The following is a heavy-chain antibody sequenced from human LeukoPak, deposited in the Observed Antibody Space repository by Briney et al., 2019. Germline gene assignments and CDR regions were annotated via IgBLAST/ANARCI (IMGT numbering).Heavy chain of an antibody. CDR3: ARGGYYYGSGSYSHYYYYGMDV. V-gene: IGHV1-8*01. D-gene: IGHD3-10*01. CDR1: GYTFTSYD. Sequence: GASVKVSCKASGYTFTSYDINWVRQATGQGLEWMGWMNPNSGNTGYAQKFQGRVIMTRNTSISTAYMELSSLRSEDTAVYYCARGGYYYGSGSYSHYYYYGMDVWGQGTTVTVSS. CDR2: MNPNSGNT. J-gene: IGHJ6*02.